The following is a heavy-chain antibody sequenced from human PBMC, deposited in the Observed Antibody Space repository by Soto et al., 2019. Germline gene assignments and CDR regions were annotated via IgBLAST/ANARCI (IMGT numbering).Heavy chain of an antibody. CDR2: IDYSGST. V-gene: IGHV4-39*01. CDR1: WGTSSGMSYY. D-gene: IGHD2-2*01. Sequence: LQTQCLPSTVSWGTSSGMSYYRGWIRKPQGKGPEWIGSIDYSGSTYYKPSLKSRVTISVDTSKNQFSLKLSSVTAADTAVYYCARHGPASRPDGMAVRGQGTTVTVS. CDR3: ARHGPASRPDGMAV. J-gene: IGHJ6*02.